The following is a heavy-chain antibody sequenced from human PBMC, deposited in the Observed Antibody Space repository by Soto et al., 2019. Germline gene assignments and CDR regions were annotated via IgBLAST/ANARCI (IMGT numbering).Heavy chain of an antibody. D-gene: IGHD2-15*01. CDR1: DYTFTSYG. V-gene: IGHV1-18*01. CDR3: XXXXXXFYSTSETXY. J-gene: IGHJ4*02. Sequence: QVQLMQSGAEVKKPGASVKVSCKASDYTFTSYGIAWVRQAPGQELEWMGWISAYNGNTDYAQRFQGRVTMTTDASTSTAYMELRSLRNDDTAXXXXXXXXXXFYSTSETXYWGQGTX. CDR2: ISAYNGNT.